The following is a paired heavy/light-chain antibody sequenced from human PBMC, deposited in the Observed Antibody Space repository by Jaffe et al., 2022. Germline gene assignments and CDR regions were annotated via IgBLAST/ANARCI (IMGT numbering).Light chain of an antibody. Sequence: DIQMTQSPSSLSASVGDRVTITCRASQGISNYLAWYQQKPGKVPDLLIYAASALQSGVPSRFSGSGSGTDFTLTITNLQPEDVATYYCQKYDSAPYTFGQGTKLEIK. V-gene: IGKV1-27*01. CDR1: QGISNY. CDR3: QKYDSAPYT. J-gene: IGKJ2*01. CDR2: AAS.
Heavy chain of an antibody. CDR3: PKPTLRAGYFEY. D-gene: IGHD2-15*01. V-gene: IGHV3-30*18. CDR2: ISSDGSYK. J-gene: IGHJ4*02. CDR1: GFTFNTYG. Sequence: QVQLVESGGGVVQPGTSLRLSCAVSGFTFNTYGMHWVRQAPGRGLEWVAVISSDGSYKFYADSVRGRFTISRDNSKNTLYLEMNSLRPEDMAVYFCPKPTLRAGYFEYWGQGALVTVSS.